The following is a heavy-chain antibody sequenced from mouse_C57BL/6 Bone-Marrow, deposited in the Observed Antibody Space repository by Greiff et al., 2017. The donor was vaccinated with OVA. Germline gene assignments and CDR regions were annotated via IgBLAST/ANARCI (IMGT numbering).Heavy chain of an antibody. CDR2: INPNNGGT. CDR1: GYTFTDYY. Sequence: EVQLQQSGPELVKPGASVKISCKASGYTFTDYYMNWVKQSHGKSLEWIGDINPNNGGTSYNQKFKGKATLTVDKSSSTAYMELRSLTSEDSAVYYCARTLLPFDYWGQGTTLTVSS. CDR3: ARTLLPFDY. V-gene: IGHV1-26*01. J-gene: IGHJ2*01.